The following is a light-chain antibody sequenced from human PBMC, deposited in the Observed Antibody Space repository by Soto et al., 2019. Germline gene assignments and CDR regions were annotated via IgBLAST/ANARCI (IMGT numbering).Light chain of an antibody. Sequence: QSVLTQPASVSGSPGQSITISCTGTSSDVGGYNYVSWYQQHPGKAPKLMIYEVSNRPSGVSNRFSGSKSDNTASLTISGLQAEDEADYYCSSYTSSSTPYVFGTGTQLTAL. CDR3: SSYTSSSTPYV. J-gene: IGLJ7*02. V-gene: IGLV2-14*01. CDR2: EVS. CDR1: SSDVGGYNY.